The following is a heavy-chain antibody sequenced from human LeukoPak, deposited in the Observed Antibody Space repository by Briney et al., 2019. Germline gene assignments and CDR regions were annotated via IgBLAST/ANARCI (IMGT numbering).Heavy chain of an antibody. CDR2: ISSSGSTI. Sequence: GGSLRLSCAASGFTFSSYEMNWVRQAPGKGLEWVSYISSSGSTIYYADSVKGRFTISRDNAKNSLYLQMNSLRAEDTAVYYCARGDYYGSGSYAYWGQGTLVTVSS. D-gene: IGHD3-10*01. J-gene: IGHJ4*02. CDR3: ARGDYYGSGSYAY. V-gene: IGHV3-48*03. CDR1: GFTFSSYE.